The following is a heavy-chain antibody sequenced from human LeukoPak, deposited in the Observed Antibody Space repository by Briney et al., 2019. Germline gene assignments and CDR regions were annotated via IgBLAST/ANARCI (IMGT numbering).Heavy chain of an antibody. D-gene: IGHD6-19*01. V-gene: IGHV3-74*01. Sequence: GGSLRLSCAASGFTFSRYWMHWVRRAPGKGLWWVSRINSDGSSTNYADSVKGRFTISRDNAKNTVYLLMNSLRVEDTAVYYCASSSGGFNWFDPWGQGTLVTVSS. CDR3: ASSSGGFNWFDP. CDR2: INSDGSST. CDR1: GFTFSRYW. J-gene: IGHJ5*02.